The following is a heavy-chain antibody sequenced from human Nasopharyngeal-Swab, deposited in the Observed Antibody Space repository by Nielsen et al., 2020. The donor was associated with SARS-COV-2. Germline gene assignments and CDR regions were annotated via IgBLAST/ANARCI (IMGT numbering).Heavy chain of an antibody. CDR2: ISGSDHTT. CDR1: GFTFRSYA. J-gene: IGHJ6*02. V-gene: IGHV3-23*01. CDR3: AKDRDSGDDSDDYYHYYGMDV. D-gene: IGHD5-12*01. Sequence: GESLKISCAASGFTFRSYAISWVRQAPGKGLEWVSVISGSDHTTYYADSVKGRFTISRGNSKNTVNLQMNSLRVEDTAIYYCAKDRDSGDDSDDYYHYYGMDVWGQGTTVTVSS.